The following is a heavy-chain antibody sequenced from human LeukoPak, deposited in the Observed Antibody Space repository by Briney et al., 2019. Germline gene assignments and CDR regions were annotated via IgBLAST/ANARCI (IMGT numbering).Heavy chain of an antibody. CDR2: IRYDGSNK. V-gene: IGHV3-30*02. Sequence: GGSLRLSCAASGFTFSSYGMHWVRQAPGKGLEWVAFIRYDGSNKYYADSVKGRFTISRDNAKNSLYLQINSLRAEDTAVYYCAREYDYGDYVNAFDIWGQGTMVTVSS. D-gene: IGHD4-17*01. CDR1: GFTFSSYG. CDR3: AREYDYGDYVNAFDI. J-gene: IGHJ3*02.